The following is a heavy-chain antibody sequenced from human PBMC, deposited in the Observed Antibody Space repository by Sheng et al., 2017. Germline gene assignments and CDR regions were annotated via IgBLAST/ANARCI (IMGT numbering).Heavy chain of an antibody. CDR3: ARGLYWFFDH. V-gene: IGHV4-31*11. CDR1: GDSISSGDYY. J-gene: IGHJ2*01. Sequence: QVQLQESGPGLVKPSQTLSLTCAVSGDSISSGDYYWSWIRQHPGKGLEWMGYIYYSGSTFYNPSLKSRVTISVDRYENQFSLRLSSVTAADTAVYYCARGLYWFFDHWGRGTLITVSS. CDR2: IYYSGST.